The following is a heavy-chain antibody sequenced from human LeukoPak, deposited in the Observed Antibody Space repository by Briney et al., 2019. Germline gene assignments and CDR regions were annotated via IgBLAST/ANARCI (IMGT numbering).Heavy chain of an antibody. CDR1: GYSISSSNW. V-gene: IGHV4-28*03. D-gene: IGHD2-2*01. J-gene: IGHJ5*02. Sequence: SETLSLTCAVSGYSISSSNWWGWIRQPPGKGLEWIGYIYYSGSTYYNPSLKSRDTMSVDTSKNQFSLKLSSVTAVDTAVYYCARVVPAAEITNWFDPWGQGTLVTVSS. CDR2: IYYSGST. CDR3: ARVVPAAEITNWFDP.